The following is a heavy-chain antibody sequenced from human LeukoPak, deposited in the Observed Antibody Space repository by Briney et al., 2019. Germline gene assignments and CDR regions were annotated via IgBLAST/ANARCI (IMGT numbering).Heavy chain of an antibody. D-gene: IGHD3-22*01. Sequence: ASVKVSCKASGYTFTGYYMHWVRQAPGQGLEWMGWINPNSGGTNYAQKFQGRVTLTTDTSTSTAYMELRSLRSDDTAVYYCARGGGRYYYDSSGYGDYWGQGTLVTVSS. CDR3: ARGGGRYYYDSSGYGDY. CDR1: GYTFTGYY. J-gene: IGHJ4*01. CDR2: INPNSGGT. V-gene: IGHV1-2*02.